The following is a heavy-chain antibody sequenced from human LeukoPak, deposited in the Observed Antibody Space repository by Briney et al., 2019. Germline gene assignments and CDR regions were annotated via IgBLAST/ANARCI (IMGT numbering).Heavy chain of an antibody. CDR3: AKEGVSGSYYRS. J-gene: IGHJ5*02. CDR1: GFTFSSYA. Sequence: GGSLRLSCAASGFTFSSYAMNWVRQAPGKGLEWVSSISGSGGRTYYADSVKGRFTISRDNSKNTLYLQMDSLRAEDTAVYYCAKEGVSGSYYRSWGQGTLVTVSS. D-gene: IGHD1-26*01. V-gene: IGHV3-23*01. CDR2: ISGSGGRT.